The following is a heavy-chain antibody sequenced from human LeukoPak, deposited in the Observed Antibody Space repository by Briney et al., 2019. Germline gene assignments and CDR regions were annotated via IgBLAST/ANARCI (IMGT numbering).Heavy chain of an antibody. D-gene: IGHD5-18*01. J-gene: IGHJ4*02. Sequence: SETLSLSCSVSDGSIRTYYWSWIRQPPGKGLELIGYIYYSGSTNYNPSLKSRITISVDTSRTHFSLKLSSVTAADTAIYYCAMGVYSPITNLGQGTLVTVSS. CDR2: IYYSGST. CDR1: DGSIRTYY. V-gene: IGHV4-59*01. CDR3: AMGVYSPITN.